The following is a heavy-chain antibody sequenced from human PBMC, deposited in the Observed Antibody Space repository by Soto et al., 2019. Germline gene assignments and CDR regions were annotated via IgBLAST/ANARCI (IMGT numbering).Heavy chain of an antibody. Sequence: GGSLRLSCAASGLILGRNSMMWVRQAQGKGLEWVAYITSSSTTMNYADSVKGRFTISRDNANNALYLQMNSLRDEDTAVYYCARPHLDRPTFYGMDVWGQGTTVTVSS. V-gene: IGHV3-48*02. J-gene: IGHJ6*02. CDR2: ITSSSTTM. D-gene: IGHD2-2*03. CDR1: GLILGRNS. CDR3: ARPHLDRPTFYGMDV.